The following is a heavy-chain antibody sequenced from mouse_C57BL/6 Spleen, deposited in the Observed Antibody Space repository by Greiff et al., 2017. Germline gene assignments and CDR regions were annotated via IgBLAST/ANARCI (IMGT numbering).Heavy chain of an antibody. CDR2: ISSGGSYT. Sequence: EVKVVESGGDLVKPGGSLKLSCAASGFTFSSYGMSWVRQTPDKRLEWVATISSGGSYTYYPDSVKGRFTISRDNAKNTLYLQMSSLKSEDTAMYYGARQELGRGDFDYWGQGTTLTVSS. D-gene: IGHD4-1*01. CDR1: GFTFSSYG. V-gene: IGHV5-6*01. J-gene: IGHJ2*01. CDR3: ARQELGRGDFDY.